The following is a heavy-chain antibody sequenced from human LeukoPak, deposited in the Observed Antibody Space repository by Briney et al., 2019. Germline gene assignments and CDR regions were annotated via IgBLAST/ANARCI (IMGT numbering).Heavy chain of an antibody. CDR1: GYTFTSYA. J-gene: IGHJ4*02. Sequence: GASVKVSCKASGYTFTSYAMNWVRQAPGQGLEWMGWINTNTGNPTYAQDFTGRFVFSLDTSVSTAYLQICSLKAEDTAVYYCARCLTNSSSWSMDYWGQGTLVTVSS. D-gene: IGHD6-13*01. V-gene: IGHV7-4-1*01. CDR3: ARCLTNSSSWSMDY. CDR2: INTNTGNP.